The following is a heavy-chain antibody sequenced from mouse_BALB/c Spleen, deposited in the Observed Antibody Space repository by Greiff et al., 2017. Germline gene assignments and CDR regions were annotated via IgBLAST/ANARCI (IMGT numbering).Heavy chain of an antibody. CDR3: VRQGDGNYGPYDYAMDY. CDR2: IRSKSNNYAT. V-gene: IGHV10-1*02. Sequence: EVQVVESGGGLVQPKGSLKLSCAASGFTFNTYAMNWVRQAPGQGLEWVARIRSKSNNYATYYADSVKDRFTISRDDSQSMLYLQMNNLKTEDTAMYYCVRQGDGNYGPYDYAMDYWGQGTSVTVSS. J-gene: IGHJ4*01. D-gene: IGHD2-1*01. CDR1: GFTFNTYA.